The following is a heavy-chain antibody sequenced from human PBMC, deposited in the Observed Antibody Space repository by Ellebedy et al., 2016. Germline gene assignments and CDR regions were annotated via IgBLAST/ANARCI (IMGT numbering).Heavy chain of an antibody. D-gene: IGHD4-17*01. J-gene: IGHJ6*02. V-gene: IGHV3-48*04. Sequence: GESLKISXAASGFTFSSYSMNWVRQAPGKGLEWVSYISSSSSTIYYADSVKGRFTISRDNAKNSLYLQMNSLRAEDTAVYYCARDVPPTHYVADYGMDVWGQGTTVTVSS. CDR2: ISSSSSTI. CDR3: ARDVPPTHYVADYGMDV. CDR1: GFTFSSYS.